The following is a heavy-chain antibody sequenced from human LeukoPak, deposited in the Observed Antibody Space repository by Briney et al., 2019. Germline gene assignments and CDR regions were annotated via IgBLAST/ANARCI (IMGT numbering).Heavy chain of an antibody. J-gene: IGHJ6*02. CDR1: GYTFTSYG. Sequence: ASVKVSCKAAGYTFTSYGISWVRQAPGQGLEWMGWISAYNGNTNYAQKLQGRVTMPTDTSTSTAYMELRSLRSDDTAVYYCARDRPCSSTSCYRYGMDVWGQGTTVTVSS. V-gene: IGHV1-18*01. CDR3: ARDRPCSSTSCYRYGMDV. D-gene: IGHD2-2*01. CDR2: ISAYNGNT.